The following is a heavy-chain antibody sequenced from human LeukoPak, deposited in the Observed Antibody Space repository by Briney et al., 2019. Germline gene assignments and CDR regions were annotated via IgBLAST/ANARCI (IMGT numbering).Heavy chain of an antibody. Sequence: PEGSLSLSCAASGFTFSSYAMSWVRQAPGRGLEWVSAISGSGGSTYYADSVKGRFTISRDNSKNTLYLQMNSLGAEDTAVYYCAREADGYKRFDYWGQGTLVTVSS. V-gene: IGHV3-23*01. CDR3: AREADGYKRFDY. CDR1: GFTFSSYA. D-gene: IGHD5-24*01. J-gene: IGHJ4*02. CDR2: ISGSGGST.